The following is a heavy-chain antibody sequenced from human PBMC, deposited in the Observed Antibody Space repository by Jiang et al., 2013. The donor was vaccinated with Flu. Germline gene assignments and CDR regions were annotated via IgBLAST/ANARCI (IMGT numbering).Heavy chain of an antibody. V-gene: IGHV6-1*01. CDR2: TYYLSQWYN. Sequence: QTLSLTCAISGDSVSRIGAAWNWIRQSPSRGLEWLGRTYYLSQWYNDYAISVEGRITIDPDTSKNQLSLQLNSVTPEDTAVYYCARVHGYSSSLYYFDYWGQGSLVTVSS. CDR3: ARVHGYSSSLYYFDY. D-gene: IGHD6-6*01. J-gene: IGHJ4*02. CDR1: GDSVSRIGAA.